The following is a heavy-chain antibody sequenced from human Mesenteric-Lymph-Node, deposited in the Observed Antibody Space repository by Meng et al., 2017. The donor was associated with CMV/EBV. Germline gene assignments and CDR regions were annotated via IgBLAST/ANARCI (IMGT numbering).Heavy chain of an antibody. Sequence: VSSGAISTSNYYWGWIRQPPGKGLGLIESIYYSGSTYYNPSLKSRVTISVDTSKNQFSLKLYSVTAADTAVYYCARYFDGSGYLDYWGQGTLVTVSS. D-gene: IGHD3-22*01. CDR1: SGAISTSNYY. CDR2: IYYSGST. J-gene: IGHJ4*02. CDR3: ARYFDGSGYLDY. V-gene: IGHV4-39*07.